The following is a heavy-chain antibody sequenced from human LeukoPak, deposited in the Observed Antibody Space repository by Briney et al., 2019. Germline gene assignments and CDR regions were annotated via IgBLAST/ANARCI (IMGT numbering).Heavy chain of an antibody. V-gene: IGHV1-2*02. CDR2: INPNSGGT. Sequence: GASVKVSCKASGYTFTGFYMHSVRQAPGQGLEWMGWINPNSGGTNYAQKFQGRVTMTRDTSISTAYMELSWLRSDDTAVYYCAREDYYDSSGYYKNKEYFQHWGQGTLVTVSS. J-gene: IGHJ1*01. CDR1: GYTFTGFY. D-gene: IGHD3-22*01. CDR3: AREDYYDSSGYYKNKEYFQH.